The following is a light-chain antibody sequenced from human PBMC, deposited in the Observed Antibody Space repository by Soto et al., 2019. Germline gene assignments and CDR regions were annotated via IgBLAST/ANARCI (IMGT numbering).Light chain of an antibody. CDR2: GVS. CDR3: GSYTSSITLYV. Sequence: QSVLTQPASVSGSPGQSITISCSGTSSDVGGYNYVSWYQQHPGKAPKLMIYGVSNRPSGVSNRFSGSKSGNTASLTISGLQAEDEADYYCGSYTSSITLYVFXAGTKVTVL. V-gene: IGLV2-14*01. CDR1: SSDVGGYNY. J-gene: IGLJ1*01.